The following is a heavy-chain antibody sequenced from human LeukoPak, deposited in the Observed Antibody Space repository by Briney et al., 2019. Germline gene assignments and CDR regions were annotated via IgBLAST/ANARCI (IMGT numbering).Heavy chain of an antibody. J-gene: IGHJ4*02. CDR1: GFTFSSYE. CDR3: AKDLRPRGLIAELDY. Sequence: PGGSLRLSCAASGFTFSSYEMNWVRQAPGKGLEWVSYISSSGSTIYYADSVKGRFTISRDNSNDTLYLRMNSLRADDTAVYYCAKDLRPRGLIAELDYWGQGTLVTVSS. V-gene: IGHV3-48*03. CDR2: ISSSGSTI. D-gene: IGHD3-10*01.